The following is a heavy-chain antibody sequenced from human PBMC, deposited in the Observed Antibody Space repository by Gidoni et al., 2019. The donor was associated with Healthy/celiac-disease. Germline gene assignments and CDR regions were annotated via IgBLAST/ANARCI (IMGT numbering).Heavy chain of an antibody. Sequence: QVQLVQSGAEVKKPGASVKVSCKASGYTFTSYGISWVRQAPGQGLEWMGWISAYNGNTNYAQKLQGRVTMTTDTSTSTAYMELRSLRSDDTAVYYCARDDRYYDSSGHTMGFDYWGQGTLVTVSS. V-gene: IGHV1-18*01. J-gene: IGHJ4*02. CDR2: ISAYNGNT. CDR1: GYTFTSYG. CDR3: ARDDRYYDSSGHTMGFDY. D-gene: IGHD3-22*01.